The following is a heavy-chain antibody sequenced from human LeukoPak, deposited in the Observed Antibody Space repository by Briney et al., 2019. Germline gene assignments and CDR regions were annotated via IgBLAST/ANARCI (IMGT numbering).Heavy chain of an antibody. CDR2: IYSGGST. CDR1: GFTVSSNY. J-gene: IGHJ4*02. V-gene: IGHV3-53*01. CDR3: ARAQIPYYFDY. Sequence: GGSLRLSCAASGFTVSSNYMSWVRQAPGKGLEWVPVIYSGGSTYYADSVKGRFTISRDNSKNTLYLQMNSLRAEDTAVYYCARAQIPYYFDYWGQGTLVTVSS. D-gene: IGHD2-2*02.